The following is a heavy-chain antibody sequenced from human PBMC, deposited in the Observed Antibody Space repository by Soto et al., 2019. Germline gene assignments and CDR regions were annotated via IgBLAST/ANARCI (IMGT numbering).Heavy chain of an antibody. Sequence: ASVKVSCKASGDKFSSYTISWVRQAPGQGLEWMGRIVSFAGVPIYAQIFQGRVTMTTDTSTSTAYMELRSLRSDDTAVYYCARVVVVPTATPYYYGMDVWGQGTTVTVSS. CDR1: GDKFSSYT. J-gene: IGHJ6*02. D-gene: IGHD2-2*01. V-gene: IGHV1-18*04. CDR3: ARVVVVPTATPYYYGMDV. CDR2: IVSFAGVP.